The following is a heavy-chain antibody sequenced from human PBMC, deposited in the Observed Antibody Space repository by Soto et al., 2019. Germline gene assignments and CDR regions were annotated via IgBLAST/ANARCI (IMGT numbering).Heavy chain of an antibody. CDR2: IIPIFGTA. V-gene: IGHV1-69*13. J-gene: IGHJ5*02. Sequence: VASVKVSCKASGGTFSSYAISWVRQAPGQGLEWMGGIIPIFGTANYAQKFQGRVTITADESTSTAYMELSSQRSEDTAVYYCARRGYPHTWGQGTLVTVSS. CDR3: ARRGYPHT. CDR1: GGTFSSYA. D-gene: IGHD5-18*01.